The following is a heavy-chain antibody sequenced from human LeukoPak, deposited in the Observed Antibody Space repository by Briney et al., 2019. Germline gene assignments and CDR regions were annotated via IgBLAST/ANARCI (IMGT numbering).Heavy chain of an antibody. Sequence: GRSLRLSCAASGFTFSSYGMHWVRQAPGKGLEWVAVISYDGSNKYYADSVKGRFTISRDNSKNTLYLQMNSLRAEDTAVYYCAKASHDSSGYYRYYYYYGMDVWGQGNPGHRLL. CDR1: GFTFSSYG. D-gene: IGHD3-22*01. CDR2: ISYDGSNK. V-gene: IGHV3-30*18. J-gene: IGHJ6*02. CDR3: AKASHDSSGYYRYYYYYGMDV.